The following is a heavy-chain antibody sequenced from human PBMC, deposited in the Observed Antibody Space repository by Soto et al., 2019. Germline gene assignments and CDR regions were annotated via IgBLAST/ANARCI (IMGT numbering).Heavy chain of an antibody. D-gene: IGHD2-2*01. CDR1: GGSFSGYY. V-gene: IGHV4-34*01. CDR3: ARGPLGYCSSTSCPKYYFDY. J-gene: IGHJ4*02. CDR2: INHSGST. Sequence: QVQLQQWGAGLLKPSETLSLTCAVYGGSFSGYYWSWIRQPPGKGLEWIGEINHSGSTNYNPSLKSRVTISVDTSKNQFSLKLSSVTAADTAVYYCARGPLGYCSSTSCPKYYFDYWGQGTLVTVSS.